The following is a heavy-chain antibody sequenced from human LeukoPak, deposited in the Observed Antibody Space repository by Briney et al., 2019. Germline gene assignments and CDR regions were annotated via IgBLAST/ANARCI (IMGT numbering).Heavy chain of an antibody. CDR3: ASSGEQCYFDY. D-gene: IGHD1/OR15-1a*01. Sequence: SETLSLTCAVYGGSFSGYYWSWIRQPPGKGLEWIGEINHSGSTNYNPSLKSRVTISVDTSKNQFSLKLSSVTAADTAVYYCASSGEQCYFDYWGQGTLVTVSS. CDR1: GGSFSGYY. V-gene: IGHV4-34*01. CDR2: INHSGST. J-gene: IGHJ4*02.